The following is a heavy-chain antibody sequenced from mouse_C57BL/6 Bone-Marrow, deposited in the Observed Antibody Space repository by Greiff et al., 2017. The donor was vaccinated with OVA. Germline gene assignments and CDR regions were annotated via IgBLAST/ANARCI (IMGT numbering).Heavy chain of an antibody. CDR3: RRDNRAWLAY. Sequence: EVKLVESGEGLVKPGGSLKLSCAASGFTFSSYAMSWVRQTPEKRLEWVAYISSGGDYIYYADTVKGRFIISRDNARNILYLQMSSLKSEKTTMYYGRRDNRAWLAYWGQGTLVTVSA. J-gene: IGHJ3*01. CDR2: ISSGGDYI. V-gene: IGHV5-9-1*02. D-gene: IGHD6-1*01. CDR1: GFTFSSYA.